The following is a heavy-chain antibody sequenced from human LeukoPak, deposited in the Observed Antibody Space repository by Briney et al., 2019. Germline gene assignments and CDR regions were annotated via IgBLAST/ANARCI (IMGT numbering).Heavy chain of an antibody. Sequence: GKSLRLSCAASGFTFRSYGMHWVRQAPGKGLEWVAVISYDGSNKYYVDSVKSRFTISRDSSKSTLYLQMNSLRAEDTAVYYCAKESKETTRYYFDSWGQGTLVTVSS. CDR2: ISYDGSNK. D-gene: IGHD4-11*01. V-gene: IGHV3-30*18. J-gene: IGHJ4*02. CDR1: GFTFRSYG. CDR3: AKESKETTRYYFDS.